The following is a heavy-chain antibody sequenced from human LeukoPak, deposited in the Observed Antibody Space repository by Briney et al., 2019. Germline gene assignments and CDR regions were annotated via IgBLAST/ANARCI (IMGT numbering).Heavy chain of an antibody. J-gene: IGHJ6*03. CDR2: ISAYNGNT. D-gene: IGHD3-10*01. Sequence: ASVKVSCKASGYTFTSYGISWVRQAPGQGLEWMGWISAYNGNTNYAQKLQGRVTMTRNTSISTAYMELSSLRSEDTAVYYCARGVSMVRGVMWDYYYYYYMDVWGKGTTVTISS. CDR3: ARGVSMVRGVMWDYYYYYYMDV. CDR1: GYTFTSYG. V-gene: IGHV1-18*01.